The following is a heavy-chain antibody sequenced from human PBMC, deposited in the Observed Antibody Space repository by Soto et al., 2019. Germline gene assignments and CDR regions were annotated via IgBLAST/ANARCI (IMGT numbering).Heavy chain of an antibody. Sequence: GGSLRLSCVASGFPFSSYAMGWVRQTPGKGLEWVSGISGSGGRTYYADSVKGRFAISRDNSNNTLSLQMHILRAEDTAVYFCAKGGYYSLFDIWGQGTMVTVSS. V-gene: IGHV3-23*01. CDR3: AKGGYYSLFDI. CDR2: ISGSGGRT. CDR1: GFPFSSYA. J-gene: IGHJ3*02. D-gene: IGHD3-16*01.